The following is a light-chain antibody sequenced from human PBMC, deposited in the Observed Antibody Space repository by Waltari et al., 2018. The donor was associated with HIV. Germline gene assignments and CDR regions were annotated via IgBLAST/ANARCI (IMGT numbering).Light chain of an antibody. CDR1: QSVLFSSQNKNY. Sequence: DIVMTQSPDSLAVSLGERATIHCKSSQSVLFSSQNKNYLAWYQQKPGQPPKLLISWASARESGVPDRFSGGGSGTDFTLTISSLQAEDVAVYFCQQYFISPPTFGRGTKLEI. J-gene: IGKJ2*01. CDR3: QQYFISPPT. V-gene: IGKV4-1*01. CDR2: WAS.